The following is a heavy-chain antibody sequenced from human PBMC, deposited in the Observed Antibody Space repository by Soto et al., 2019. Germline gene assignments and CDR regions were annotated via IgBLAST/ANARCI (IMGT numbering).Heavy chain of an antibody. CDR2: IYSGGST. CDR1: GFTVSSNY. J-gene: IGHJ3*02. Sequence: GGSLRLSCAASGFTVSSNYMSWVRQAPGEGLEWVSVIYSGGSTYYADSVKGRFNISRDNSKNTLYLQMNSLRAEDTAVYYCVTDKGGGAFDIWGQGTMVTVSS. CDR3: VTDKGGGAFDI. D-gene: IGHD2-15*01. V-gene: IGHV3-53*01.